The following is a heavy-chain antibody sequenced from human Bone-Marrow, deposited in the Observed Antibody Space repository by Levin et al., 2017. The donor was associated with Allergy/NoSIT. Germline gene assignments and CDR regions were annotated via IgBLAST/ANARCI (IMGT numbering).Heavy chain of an antibody. CDR3: ARADYYGSENYYSDVLDM. D-gene: IGHD3-10*01. V-gene: IGHV1-69*13. J-gene: IGHJ3*02. CDR1: GGPFTNYA. CDR2: IIPIFARG. Sequence: ASVKVSCTASGGPFTNYAFSWVRQAPGQGLEWMGGIIPIFARGNVAQKFQGTVTITADESTSTVYMELSSLRSEDTAMYYCARADYYGSENYYSDVLDMWGQGTMVTVSS.